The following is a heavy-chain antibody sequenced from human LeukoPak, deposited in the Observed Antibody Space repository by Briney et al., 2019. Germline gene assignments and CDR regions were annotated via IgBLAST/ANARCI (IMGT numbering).Heavy chain of an antibody. V-gene: IGHV3-53*01. Sequence: GGALRLSCAASGFTFSSYGMSWVRQAPGKGLEWVSVIYSGGSTYYADSVKGRFTISRDNSKNTLYLQMNSLRAEDTAVYYCARVDTARYYYYYYMDVWGKGTTVTISS. CDR3: ARVDTARYYYYYYMDV. J-gene: IGHJ6*03. D-gene: IGHD5-18*01. CDR1: GFTFSSYG. CDR2: IYSGGST.